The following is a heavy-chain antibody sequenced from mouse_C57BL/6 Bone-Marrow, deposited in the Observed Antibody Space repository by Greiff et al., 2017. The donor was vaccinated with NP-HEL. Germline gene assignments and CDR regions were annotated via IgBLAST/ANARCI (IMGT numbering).Heavy chain of an antibody. Sequence: DVQLQESGPGLAKPSQTLSLTCSVTGYSITSDYWNWIRKFPGNKLEYMGYISYSGSTYYNPSLKSRISITRDTSKNQYYLQLNSVTTEDTATYYCARYPYYYGSSYYWYFDVWGTGTTVTVSS. J-gene: IGHJ1*03. CDR1: GYSITSDY. CDR2: ISYSGST. V-gene: IGHV3-8*01. D-gene: IGHD1-1*01. CDR3: ARYPYYYGSSYYWYFDV.